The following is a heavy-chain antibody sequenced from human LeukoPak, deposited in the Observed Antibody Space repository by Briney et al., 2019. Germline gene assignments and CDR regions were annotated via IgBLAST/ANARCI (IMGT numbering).Heavy chain of an antibody. CDR1: GFTFSSYW. V-gene: IGHV3-20*04. J-gene: IGHJ6*03. CDR2: INWNGGTR. D-gene: IGHD1-26*01. Sequence: GGSLRLSCAASGFTFSSYWMHWVRQAPGKGLEWVSGINWNGGTRDYADSVKGRFTISRDNAKNSLYLQVNSLRAEDTALYYCARVIVGATTGYYYYYMDVWGKGTTVTVSS. CDR3: ARVIVGATTGYYYYYMDV.